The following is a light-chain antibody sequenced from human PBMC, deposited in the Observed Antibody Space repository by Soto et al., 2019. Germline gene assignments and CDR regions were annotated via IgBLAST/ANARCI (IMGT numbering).Light chain of an antibody. J-gene: IGKJ3*01. Sequence: EIVMTQSPATLSVSPGERATLSCRASQSVSSNLAWYQQKPGQAPRLLIYGASTRATGIPARFSGSGSGKEFTLTISSLQSEDFAVYYCQQYNNWPPGVTFGPGTKVDIK. V-gene: IGKV3-15*01. CDR3: QQYNNWPPGVT. CDR1: QSVSSN. CDR2: GAS.